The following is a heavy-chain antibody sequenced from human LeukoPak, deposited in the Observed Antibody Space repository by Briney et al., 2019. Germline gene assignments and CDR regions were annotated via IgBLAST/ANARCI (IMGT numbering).Heavy chain of an antibody. CDR1: GGSISSGGYS. J-gene: IGHJ3*02. CDR3: ARGPPKQGAFDI. V-gene: IGHV4-30-2*01. Sequence: PSETLSLTCAVSGGSISSGGYSWSWIRQPPGKGLEWIGYIYHSGSTYYNPSLKSRVTISVDRSKNQFSLKLSSVTAADTAVYYCARGPPKQGAFDIWGQGTMVTVSS. CDR2: IYHSGST.